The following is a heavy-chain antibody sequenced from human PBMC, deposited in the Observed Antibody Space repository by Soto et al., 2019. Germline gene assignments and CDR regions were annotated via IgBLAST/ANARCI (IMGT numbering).Heavy chain of an antibody. Sequence: GGSLRLSCAASGFTFSSYWMSWVREAPVKGLEWVANIKQDGSEKYYVDSVKGRFTISRDNAKNSLYLQMNSLRAEDTAVYYCASRSHIRSPRWFDPWGQGTMVTVSS. CDR1: GFTFSSYW. CDR2: IKQDGSEK. D-gene: IGHD2-21*01. V-gene: IGHV3-7*01. CDR3: ASRSHIRSPRWFDP. J-gene: IGHJ5*02.